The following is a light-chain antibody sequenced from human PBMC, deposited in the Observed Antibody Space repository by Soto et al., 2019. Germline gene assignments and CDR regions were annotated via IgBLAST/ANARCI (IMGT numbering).Light chain of an antibody. Sequence: QSALTQPASVSGSPGQSNTISCTGTTSDVGGYNYVSWYQQHPGKAPKLMIYDVSDRPSGVSNRFSGSKSGNTASLTISGLQAEDEADYYCSSYTSNNTYVFGTGTKLTVL. CDR1: TSDVGGYNY. V-gene: IGLV2-14*01. CDR3: SSYTSNNTYV. CDR2: DVS. J-gene: IGLJ1*01.